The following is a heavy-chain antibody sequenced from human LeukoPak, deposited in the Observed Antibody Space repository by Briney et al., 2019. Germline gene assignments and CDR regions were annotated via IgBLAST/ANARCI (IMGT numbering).Heavy chain of an antibody. CDR1: GGSISSSSYY. V-gene: IGHV4-39*07. D-gene: IGHD5-18*01. J-gene: IGHJ5*02. CDR3: ARDRGGTAMANWFVP. CDR2: IYYSGST. Sequence: SETLSPTCTVSGGSISSSSYYWGWIRQPPGKGLEWIGSIYYSGSTYYNPSLKSRVTISVDTSKNQFSLKLSSVTAADTAVYYCARDRGGTAMANWFVPWGQGTLVTVSS.